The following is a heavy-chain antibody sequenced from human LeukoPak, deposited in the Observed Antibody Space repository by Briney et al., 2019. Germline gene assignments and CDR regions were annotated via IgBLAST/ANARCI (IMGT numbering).Heavy chain of an antibody. J-gene: IGHJ3*02. D-gene: IGHD2-15*01. CDR1: GFTFSSYA. CDR3: ARDEKYCSGGSCYSHDAFDI. V-gene: IGHV3-30-3*01. Sequence: GGSLRLSCAASGFTFSSYAMHWVRQAPGKGLEWVAVISYDGSNKYYADSVKGRFTISRDNSKNTLYLQMNSLRAEDTAVYNCARDEKYCSGGSCYSHDAFDIWGQGTMVTVSS. CDR2: ISYDGSNK.